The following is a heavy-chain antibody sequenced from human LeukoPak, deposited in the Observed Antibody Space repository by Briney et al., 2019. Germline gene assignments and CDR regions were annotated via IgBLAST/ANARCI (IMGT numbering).Heavy chain of an antibody. Sequence: GGSLRLSCAASRFTFSNYWMSWVRQAPGKGLEWVANIKQDGSEKYYVDSAKGRFTISRDSAKSSLYLQMNSLRAEDTAVHYCARGRGDSSSWYFDYWGQGTLVTVSS. D-gene: IGHD6-13*01. CDR2: IKQDGSEK. CDR3: ARGRGDSSSWYFDY. V-gene: IGHV3-7*01. J-gene: IGHJ4*02. CDR1: RFTFSNYW.